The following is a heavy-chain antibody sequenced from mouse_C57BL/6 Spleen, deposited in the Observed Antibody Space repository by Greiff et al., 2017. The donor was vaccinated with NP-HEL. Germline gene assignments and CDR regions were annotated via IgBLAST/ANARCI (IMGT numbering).Heavy chain of an antibody. CDR3: ARWLLPYWYFDV. V-gene: IGHV1-63*01. J-gene: IGHJ1*03. CDR2: IYPGGGYT. CDR1: GYTFTNYW. D-gene: IGHD2-3*01. Sequence: VQLKESGAELVRPGTSVKMSCKASGYTFTNYWIGWAKQRPGHGLEWIGDIYPGGGYTNYNEKFKGKATLTADKSSSTAYMQFSSLTSEDSAIYYCARWLLPYWYFDVWGTGTTVTVSS.